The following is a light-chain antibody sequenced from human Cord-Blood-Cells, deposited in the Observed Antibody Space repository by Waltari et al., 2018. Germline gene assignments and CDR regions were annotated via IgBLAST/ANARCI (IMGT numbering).Light chain of an antibody. V-gene: IGLV2-23*01. J-gene: IGLJ2*01. Sequence: QSALTQPASVSGSPGQSIPISCTGTSSDVGSYNLVSWYQQHPGKAPKLMIYEGSKRPSGVSNRFPGSKSGNTASLTISGLQAEDEADYYCCSYAGSSTYVVFGGGTKLTVL. CDR1: SSDVGSYNL. CDR3: CSYAGSSTYVV. CDR2: EGS.